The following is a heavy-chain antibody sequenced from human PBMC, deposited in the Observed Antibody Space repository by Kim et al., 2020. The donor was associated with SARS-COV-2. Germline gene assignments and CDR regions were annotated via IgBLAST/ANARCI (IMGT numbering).Heavy chain of an antibody. D-gene: IGHD3-3*01. CDR1: EFAFSGDW. V-gene: IGHV3-74*01. Sequence: GGSLRLSCAASEFAFSGDWMHWVRQAPGKGLVWLSTINPYGSVTVYADFVKGRFTVSRDNAKNTLFLQMNSLTVDDTAVYYCTRDAPGVVPLDYWVQGTLVTVSS. CDR3: TRDAPGVVPLDY. CDR2: INPYGSVT. J-gene: IGHJ4*02.